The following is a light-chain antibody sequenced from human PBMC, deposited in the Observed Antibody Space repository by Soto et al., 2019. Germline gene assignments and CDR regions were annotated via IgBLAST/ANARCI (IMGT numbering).Light chain of an antibody. J-gene: IGKJ2*01. Sequence: EIVMTQSPATLSVSPGERATLSCRASQSVSSNLARYQQKPGQAPGLLIYGASTRATGIPARFSGSGSGTEFTLTISSLQSEDFAVYYCQQYNNWPYTFGQGTKLEIK. CDR1: QSVSSN. CDR2: GAS. CDR3: QQYNNWPYT. V-gene: IGKV3-15*01.